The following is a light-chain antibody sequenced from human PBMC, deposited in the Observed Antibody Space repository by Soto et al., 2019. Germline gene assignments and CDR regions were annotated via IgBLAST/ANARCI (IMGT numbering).Light chain of an antibody. CDR3: QQYGILPLS. CDR2: RAS. V-gene: IGKV3-20*01. J-gene: IGKJ4*01. CDR1: QSINSDY. Sequence: VVLTQSPGTLSLSPGERATLSCRGSQSINSDYLAWYQQKPGQAPRLLIFRASSRATGISDRFSGSGSGTDFTLTISSLEPEDIAVYYCQQYGILPLSFDGGTKVEI.